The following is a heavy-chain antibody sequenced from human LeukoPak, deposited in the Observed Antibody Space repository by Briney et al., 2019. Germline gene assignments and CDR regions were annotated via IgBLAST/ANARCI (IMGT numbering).Heavy chain of an antibody. CDR2: ISSSGSTI. V-gene: IGHV3-48*03. D-gene: IGHD4-17*01. Sequence: PGGSLRLSCAASGFTFSSCEMNWVRQAPGKGLEWVSYISSSGSTIYYADSVKGRFTISRDNAKNSLYLQMNSLRAEDTAVYYCARNRGEPLDYWGQGTLVTVSS. CDR1: GFTFSSCE. J-gene: IGHJ4*02. CDR3: ARNRGEPLDY.